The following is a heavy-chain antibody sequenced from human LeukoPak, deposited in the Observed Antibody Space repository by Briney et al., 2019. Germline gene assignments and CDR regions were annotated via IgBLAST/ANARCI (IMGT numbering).Heavy chain of an antibody. V-gene: IGHV1-18*01. CDR1: GHTFTSYG. CDR2: ISAYNGNT. J-gene: IGHJ5*02. D-gene: IGHD3-10*01. CDR3: ARDSWGALWFGDPQNWFDP. Sequence: ASVKVSCKASGHTFTSYGISWVRQAPGQGLEWMGWISAYNGNTNYAQKLQGRVTMTTDTSTSTAYMELRSLRSDDTAVYYCARDSWGALWFGDPQNWFDPWGQGTLVTVSS.